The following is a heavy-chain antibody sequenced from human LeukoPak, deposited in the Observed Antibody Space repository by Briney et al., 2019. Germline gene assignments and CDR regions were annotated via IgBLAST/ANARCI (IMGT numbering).Heavy chain of an antibody. CDR1: GGSLSSYY. J-gene: IGHJ4*02. CDR2: IYYSGST. D-gene: IGHD6-19*01. Sequence: SETLSLTCTVPGGSLSSYYWSWIRQPPGKGLEWIGYIYYSGSTNYNPSLKSRVTISVDTSKNKFSLKLSSVTAADTAVYYCARDASGGSGWRDYFDYWGQGTPVTVSS. CDR3: ARDASGGSGWRDYFDY. V-gene: IGHV4-59*01.